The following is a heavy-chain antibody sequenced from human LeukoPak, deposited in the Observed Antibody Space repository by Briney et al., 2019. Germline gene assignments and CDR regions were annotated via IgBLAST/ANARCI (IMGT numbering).Heavy chain of an antibody. J-gene: IGHJ4*02. CDR3: AAQGAVAKYYFDY. CDR2: IVVGSGNT. D-gene: IGHD6-19*01. Sequence: ASVKVSCKASGFTFTSSAVQWVRQARGQRLEWIGWIVVGSGNTNYAQKFRERVTITRDMSTSTAYMELSSLRSEDTAVYYCAAQGAVAKYYFDYWGQGTLVTVSS. CDR1: GFTFTSSA. V-gene: IGHV1-58*01.